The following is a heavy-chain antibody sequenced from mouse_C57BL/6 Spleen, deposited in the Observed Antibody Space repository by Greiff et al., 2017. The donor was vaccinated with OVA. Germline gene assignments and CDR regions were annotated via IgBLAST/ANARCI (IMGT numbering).Heavy chain of an antibody. CDR2: IDPSDSET. CDR3: ARPYYGDAMDY. J-gene: IGHJ4*01. V-gene: IGHV1-52*01. CDR1: GYTFTSYW. D-gene: IGHD2-10*01. Sequence: QVQLQQPGAELVRPGSSVKLSCKASGYTFTSYWMHWVKQRPMQGLEWIGNIDPSDSETHYNQKFKDKATLTVDKSSSTAYMQLSSLTSEDSAVYYCARPYYGDAMDYWGQGTSVTVSS.